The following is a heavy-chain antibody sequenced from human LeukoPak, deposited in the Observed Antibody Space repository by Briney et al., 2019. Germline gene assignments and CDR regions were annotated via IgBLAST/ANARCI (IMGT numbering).Heavy chain of an antibody. CDR2: IYWDDDK. CDR3: ALTKYSRTSPGWFDP. V-gene: IGHV2-5*02. Sequence: SGPTLVKPTQTLTLTCTFSGFSLNASGVGVGWIRQPPGKSLEWLAVIYWDDDKRYRPSLQSSLTITKDTSKNQVVLRMTNMDPVDTSTYYCALTKYSRTSPGWFDPWGQGTLVTVSS. D-gene: IGHD6-6*01. J-gene: IGHJ5*02. CDR1: GFSLNASGVG.